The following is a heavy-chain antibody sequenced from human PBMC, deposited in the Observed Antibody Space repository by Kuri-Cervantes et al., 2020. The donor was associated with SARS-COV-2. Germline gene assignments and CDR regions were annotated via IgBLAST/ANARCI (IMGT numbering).Heavy chain of an antibody. CDR1: GVTFSNAW. J-gene: IGHJ4*02. CDR3: TTRLYMVREVISDF. Sequence: GESLKSSCAASGVTFSNAWMSGDRQAPGKGLEWVGRIKSKTDGGTTDDAAPVKGRFTISRDDSKNTLYVQLNSLKPEETAVFYCTTRLYMVREVISDFWGLGILVNVSS. D-gene: IGHD3-10*01. V-gene: IGHV3-15*01. CDR2: IKSKTDGGTT.